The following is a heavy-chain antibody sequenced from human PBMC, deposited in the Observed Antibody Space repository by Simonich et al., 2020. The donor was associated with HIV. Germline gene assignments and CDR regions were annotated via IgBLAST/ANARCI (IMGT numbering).Heavy chain of an antibody. CDR3: ARDGRKGSSTSCSDY. D-gene: IGHD2-2*01. CDR1: GFTFSSYS. V-gene: IGHV3-21*01. J-gene: IGHJ4*02. CDR2: ISSSSSYI. Sequence: EVQLVESGGGLVKPGGSLRLSCAASGFTFSSYSMNWVRQAPGKGLEWVSSISSSSSYIYYADSVKGRFTISRVNAKNSLYRQMNSLRAEDTAVYYCARDGRKGSSTSCSDYWGQGTLVTVSS.